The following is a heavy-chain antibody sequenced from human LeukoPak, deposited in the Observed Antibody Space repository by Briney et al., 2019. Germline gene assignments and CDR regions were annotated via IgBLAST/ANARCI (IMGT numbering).Heavy chain of an antibody. CDR2: MYYSGST. CDR1: GGSISSSSYY. CDR3: ARRDSITMIVVVTDAFDI. D-gene: IGHD3-22*01. J-gene: IGHJ3*02. Sequence: PSETLSLTCTVSGGSISSSSYYWGWIRQPPGEGLGWIGSMYYSGSTYYNPSFKSRVTISVDTSKNQFSLKLSSVTAADTAVYYCARRDSITMIVVVTDAFDIWGQGTMVAASS. V-gene: IGHV4-39*01.